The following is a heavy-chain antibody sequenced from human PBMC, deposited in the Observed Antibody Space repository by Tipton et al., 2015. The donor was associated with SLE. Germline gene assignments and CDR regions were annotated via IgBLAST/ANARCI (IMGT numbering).Heavy chain of an antibody. CDR3: ARGGGSPSY. J-gene: IGHJ4*02. CDR1: GGSISSIKW. Sequence: TLSLTCAVSGGSISSIKWWSWVRQPPGKGLEWIGEIYHSGSTNYNPSLKSRVTISVDMSKNQFSLRLTSVTAADTAVYYCARGGGSPSYWGQGTLVTVSS. D-gene: IGHD2-15*01. CDR2: IYHSGST. V-gene: IGHV4-4*02.